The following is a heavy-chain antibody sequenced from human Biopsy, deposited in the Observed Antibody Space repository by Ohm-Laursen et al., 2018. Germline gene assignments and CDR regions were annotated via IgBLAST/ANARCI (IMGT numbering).Heavy chain of an antibody. V-gene: IGHV3-11*01. Sequence: SLRLSCAASGFTFRDYYMIWIRQPPGKGLEWVSYITNSGGTVYYEDSVKGRFTVSRDNAKNSLYLQMDRQRAEDTAVYYCARPPWGHAYGYYNGMDVWGQGTTVIVSS. CDR2: ITNSGGTV. D-gene: IGHD3-10*01. CDR1: GFTFRDYY. J-gene: IGHJ6*02. CDR3: ARPPWGHAYGYYNGMDV.